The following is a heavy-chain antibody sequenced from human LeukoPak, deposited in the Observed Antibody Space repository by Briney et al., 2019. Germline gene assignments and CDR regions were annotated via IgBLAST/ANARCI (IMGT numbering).Heavy chain of an antibody. CDR3: ARDKIVGATYFDY. CDR1: GFTFDDYA. CDR2: ISWNSFTI. J-gene: IGHJ4*02. D-gene: IGHD1-26*01. V-gene: IGHV3-9*01. Sequence: PGGSLRLSCAASGFTFDDYAMHWVRQAPGMGLEWVSGISWNSFTIGYADSVKGRFTISRDNAKNSLYPQMNSLRAEDTAVYYCARDKIVGATYFDYWGQGTLVTVSS.